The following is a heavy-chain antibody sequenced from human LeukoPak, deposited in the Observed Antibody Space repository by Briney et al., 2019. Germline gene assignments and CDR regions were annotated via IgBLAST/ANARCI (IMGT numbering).Heavy chain of an antibody. Sequence: SETLSLTCAVYGGSLSAYYWNWIRQPPGKGLEWVEEINHSGSTNYSPSLKSRVTISVDTSKNQFSLKLSSVPAADTAVYYCARGRLRTGIRGVHWFDPWGQGTLVTVSS. CDR2: INHSGST. V-gene: IGHV4-34*01. CDR1: GGSLSAYY. D-gene: IGHD3-10*01. CDR3: ARGRLRTGIRGVHWFDP. J-gene: IGHJ5*02.